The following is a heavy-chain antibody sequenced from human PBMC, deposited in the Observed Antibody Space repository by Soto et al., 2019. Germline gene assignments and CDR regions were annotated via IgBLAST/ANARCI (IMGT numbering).Heavy chain of an antibody. J-gene: IGHJ5*02. CDR2: INRDGTMT. CDR3: VVESYCGVYCSPS. Sequence: EVQLVESGGGLVQPGGSLRLSCAASGFTFSSYWMHWVRQVPGKGLVWVSRINRDGTMTSYADFVKGRFTISRDNAKNTLFLQMNGLTVEDTAVYYCVVESYCGVYCSPSWGQGTPVTVSS. V-gene: IGHV3-74*01. D-gene: IGHD2-21*02. CDR1: GFTFSSYW.